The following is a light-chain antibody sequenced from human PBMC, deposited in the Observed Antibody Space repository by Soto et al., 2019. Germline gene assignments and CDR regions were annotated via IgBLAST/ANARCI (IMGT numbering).Light chain of an antibody. CDR2: EAT. CDR1: QGLKF. V-gene: IGKV1-12*01. CDR3: QQANSFPIT. J-gene: IGKJ5*01. Sequence: DIQMTQSPSSVSASVGDTFTITCRASQGLKFLDWYQQKPGKAPRLMXYEATNLQSGVPPRFRGSGSGTDSTLTISSLQPEDFETYFCQQANSFPITFGQGTRLEIK.